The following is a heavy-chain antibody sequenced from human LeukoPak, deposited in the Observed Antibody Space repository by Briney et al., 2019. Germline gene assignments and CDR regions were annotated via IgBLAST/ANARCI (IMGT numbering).Heavy chain of an antibody. D-gene: IGHD1-26*01. Sequence: GGSLRLSCAASGVTFSSYSMNWVRQAPGKGLEWVSSISSSSDYIYYADSLKGRFTISTDNAQTSLYLQMNSRRAEDTAVYYCAREEGGAGLYGFDIWGQGTMVTVSS. V-gene: IGHV3-21*01. CDR3: AREEGGAGLYGFDI. CDR2: ISSSSDYI. CDR1: GVTFSSYS. J-gene: IGHJ3*02.